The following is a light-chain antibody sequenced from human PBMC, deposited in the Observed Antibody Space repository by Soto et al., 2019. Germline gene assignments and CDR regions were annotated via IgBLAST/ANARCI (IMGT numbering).Light chain of an antibody. CDR1: QDIITW. CDR3: QQSDSFPFT. CDR2: SAS. J-gene: IGKJ3*01. Sequence: DIPMTQSPSYVSASEGDRVTITCRASQDIITWLAWFQQKPGQAPRLLIYSASTLQRGVPSRFSGSGSGTEFTLTINRLQPEDVATYFCQQSDSFPFTFGPGTKVDV. V-gene: IGKV1-12*01.